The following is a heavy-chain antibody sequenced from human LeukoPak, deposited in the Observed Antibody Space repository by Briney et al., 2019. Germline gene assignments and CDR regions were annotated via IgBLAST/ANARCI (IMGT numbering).Heavy chain of an antibody. J-gene: IGHJ4*02. Sequence: GGSLRLSCAASGFTFSSYAMHWVRQAPGKGLEWVAVISYDGSNKYYADSVKGRFTISRDNSKNTLYLQMNSLRAEDTAVYYCARDPGDKTFDYWGQGTLVTVSS. CDR2: ISYDGSNK. CDR1: GFTFSSYA. D-gene: IGHD2-21*02. CDR3: ARDPGDKTFDY. V-gene: IGHV3-30-3*01.